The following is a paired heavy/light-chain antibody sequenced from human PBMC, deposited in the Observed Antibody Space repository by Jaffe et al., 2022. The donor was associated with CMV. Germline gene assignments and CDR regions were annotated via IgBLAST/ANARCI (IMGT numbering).Heavy chain of an antibody. D-gene: IGHD3-22*01. CDR3: HSYRDSSGYHYDY. CDR1: GLTFTNAW. CDR2: IKTKTDGGAT. J-gene: IGHJ4*02. V-gene: IGHV3-15*01. Sequence: EVQLVESGGGLVKPGGSLRLSCVASGLTFTNAWMSWVRQAPGKGLEWLGRIKTKTDGGATDYAAPMRGRVTFSRDDSKNTLYLQLNSLKTEDTAVYYCHSYRDSSGYHYDYWGQGTLVTVSS.
Light chain of an antibody. CDR2: DTS. V-gene: IGLV7-46*01. J-gene: IGLJ3*02. Sequence: QAVVTQEPSLTVSPGGTVTLTCGSSTGTVTSGHYPYWFQQKPGQAPRTLIYDTSNRHSSTPARFSGSLLGGKAALTLSGAQPEDEAEYYCLLSYSGVGVFGGGTKLTVL. CDR3: LLSYSGVGV. CDR1: TGTVTSGHY.